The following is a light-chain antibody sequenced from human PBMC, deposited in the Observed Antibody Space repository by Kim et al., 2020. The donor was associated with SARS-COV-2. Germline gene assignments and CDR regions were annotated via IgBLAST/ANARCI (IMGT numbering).Light chain of an antibody. CDR2: YDN. V-gene: IGLV3-21*04. Sequence: PGGKARITCGGNNIGSIKVLWYQQRPGQAPVLIIYYDNDRPSGIPERFSGSNSGNTATLTISRVEAGDEADYYCQVWHSDSGHFVFGSGTKVTVL. J-gene: IGLJ1*01. CDR1: NIGSIK. CDR3: QVWHSDSGHFV.